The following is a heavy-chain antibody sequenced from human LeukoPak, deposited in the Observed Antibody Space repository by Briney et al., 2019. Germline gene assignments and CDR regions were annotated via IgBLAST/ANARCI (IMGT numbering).Heavy chain of an antibody. D-gene: IGHD3-22*01. CDR3: ARAGSGYSFDI. V-gene: IGHV4-59*01. Sequence: KSSETLSLTCAVYGGSFSGYYWSWIRQPPGKGLEWIGYIYNTGGTNYNPSLKSRVTISVDTSKNQFSLKLSSVTAADTAVYYCARAGSGYSFDIWGQGTMVTVSS. CDR2: IYNTGGT. CDR1: GGSFSGYY. J-gene: IGHJ3*02.